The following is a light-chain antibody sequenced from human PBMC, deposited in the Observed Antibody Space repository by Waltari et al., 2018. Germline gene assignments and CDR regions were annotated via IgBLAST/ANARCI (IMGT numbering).Light chain of an antibody. CDR2: WAS. Sequence: DIVMTQSPDSLAVSLGERATINCKFSQSVLYSANNKNFLAWYQQKPGQPPKLLIYWASFRASGVPERFSGSASGTDFTLTISTLQAEDVAVYYCHQYYSTPDTFGQGTHLEIK. J-gene: IGKJ2*01. CDR1: QSVLYSANNKNF. V-gene: IGKV4-1*01. CDR3: HQYYSTPDT.